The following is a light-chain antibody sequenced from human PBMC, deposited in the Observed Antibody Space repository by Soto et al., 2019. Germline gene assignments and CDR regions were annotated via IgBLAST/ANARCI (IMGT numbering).Light chain of an antibody. V-gene: IGKV3-15*01. J-gene: IGKJ5*01. CDR1: QSIRTN. CDR3: QQYNHWTSIT. Sequence: EIVMTQSPATLSVSPGERAILSCSASQSIRTNVAWYQQRPGQAPRLLIYGASTRATDIPARFSGSGSGTEFTLTTSSLPSEDFAIYYCQQYNHWTSITFGQGTRLEF. CDR2: GAS.